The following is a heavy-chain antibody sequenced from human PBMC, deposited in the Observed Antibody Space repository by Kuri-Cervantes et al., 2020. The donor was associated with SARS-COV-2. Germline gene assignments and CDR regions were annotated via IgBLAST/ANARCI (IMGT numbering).Heavy chain of an antibody. Sequence: GGSLRLSCAASGFSFSSYGAHWVRQAPGKGLEWVAFIRYDGNIAYYGDSVEGRFTISRDNSKNTLYPQMNSLRAEDTAVYYCAKDQGSGSYHSPFDYWGQGTLVTVSS. V-gene: IGHV3-30*02. CDR3: AKDQGSGSYHSPFDY. J-gene: IGHJ4*02. CDR1: GFSFSSYG. CDR2: IRYDGNIA. D-gene: IGHD1-26*01.